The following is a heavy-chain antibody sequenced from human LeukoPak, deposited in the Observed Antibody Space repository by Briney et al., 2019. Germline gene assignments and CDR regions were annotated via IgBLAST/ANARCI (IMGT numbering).Heavy chain of an antibody. Sequence: GGSLRLSCAASGCTFSDYYMSWLRQAPGKGLEGVSYISSSGSTIYYADSVKGRFTISRDNAKNSLYLQMNSLRAEDTAVYYCARGGYFGSGSYHQFDYWGQGTRVTVSS. D-gene: IGHD3-10*01. CDR2: ISSSGSTI. V-gene: IGHV3-11*01. J-gene: IGHJ4*02. CDR1: GCTFSDYY. CDR3: ARGGYFGSGSYHQFDY.